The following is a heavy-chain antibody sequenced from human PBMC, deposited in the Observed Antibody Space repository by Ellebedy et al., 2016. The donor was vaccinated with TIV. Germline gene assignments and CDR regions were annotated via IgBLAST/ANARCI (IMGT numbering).Heavy chain of an antibody. CDR3: ARGGIAVAAPCFGCWFDP. J-gene: IGHJ5*02. V-gene: IGHV1-69*13. CDR2: IIPIFGTA. CDR1: GGTFSSYA. Sequence: AASVKVSCKASGGTFSSYAISWVRQAPGQGLEWMGGIIPIFGTANYAQKFQGRVTITADESTSTAYMELSSLRSEDTAVYYCARGGIAVAAPCFGCWFDPWGQGTLVTVSS. D-gene: IGHD6-19*01.